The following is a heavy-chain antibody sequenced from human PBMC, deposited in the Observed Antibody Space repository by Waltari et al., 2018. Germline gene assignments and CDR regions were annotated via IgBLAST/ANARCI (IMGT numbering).Heavy chain of an antibody. Sequence: LVELGGGVLQAAWSLLLPCAATGLPTRYHCIGLARRGPGKGLEGVGARSNDGFSKYYADSVKGRFTIAGDTSKTTVNLQMNSLNTEDTAVYYCAREGGTSGYSGYFDTWGQGTLVTVSS. J-gene: IGHJ4*02. CDR1: GLPTRYHC. D-gene: IGHD2-2*01. V-gene: IGHV3-30-3*01. CDR2: RSNDGFSK. CDR3: AREGGTSGYSGYFDT.